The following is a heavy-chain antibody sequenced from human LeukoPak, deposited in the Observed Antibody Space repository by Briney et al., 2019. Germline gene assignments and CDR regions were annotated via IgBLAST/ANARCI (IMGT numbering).Heavy chain of an antibody. V-gene: IGHV4-59*08. Sequence: PSETLSLTCAVYGGSFSGYYWSWIRQPPGRGLEWIGYIYYSGSTNYNPSLKSRVTISVDTSKNQFSLKLSSVTAADTAVYYCARHKGGGNSYYYGMDVWGQGTTVTVSS. J-gene: IGHJ6*02. CDR3: ARHKGGGNSYYYGMDV. CDR2: IYYSGST. D-gene: IGHD4-23*01. CDR1: GGSFSGYY.